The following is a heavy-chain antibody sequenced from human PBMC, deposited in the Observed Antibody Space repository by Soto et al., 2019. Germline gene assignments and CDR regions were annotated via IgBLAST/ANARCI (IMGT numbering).Heavy chain of an antibody. CDR2: ISSVGGAT. V-gene: IGHV3-23*01. Sequence: GGSLRLSCAASGFTFSSYAMSWVRQAPGKGLEWVSAISSVGGATNYADSVKGRFTISRDNSKNTVYLQMNSLRGEDTAVYYCAKDRMPVSGTLFDFWGQGILVTVSS. J-gene: IGHJ4*02. D-gene: IGHD6-19*01. CDR1: GFTFSSYA. CDR3: AKDRMPVSGTLFDF.